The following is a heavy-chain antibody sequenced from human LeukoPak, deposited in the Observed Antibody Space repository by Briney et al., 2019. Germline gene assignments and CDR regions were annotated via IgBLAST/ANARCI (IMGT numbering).Heavy chain of an antibody. J-gene: IGHJ6*03. CDR1: GGSISLYY. V-gene: IGHV4-4*07. CDR2: IFTTGIT. Sequence: SETLSLTCTVSGGSISLYYWNWIRRPAGKGLEWIGRIFTTGITNYKSFLKSRVTMSVDTSKNQFSLNLTSVTAADTAVYYCARESSGTYYNPLGYMDVWGKGTTVTVSS. D-gene: IGHD3-10*01. CDR3: ARESSGTYYNPLGYMDV.